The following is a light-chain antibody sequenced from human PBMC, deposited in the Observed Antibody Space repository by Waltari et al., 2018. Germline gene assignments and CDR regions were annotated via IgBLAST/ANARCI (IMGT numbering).Light chain of an antibody. J-gene: IGKJ4*01. CDR1: QGIRGN. V-gene: IGKV1-13*02. CDR3: QQFYSYPLT. CDR2: AAS. Sequence: AIQLTQSPSSLSASIRDRVTMTCRDNQGIRGNLTCSQQKAGSAPKLLLYAASSLESGVPSRFRGSGSGTDFTLTISSLQPEDFATYYCQQFYSYPLTFGGGTKVEIK.